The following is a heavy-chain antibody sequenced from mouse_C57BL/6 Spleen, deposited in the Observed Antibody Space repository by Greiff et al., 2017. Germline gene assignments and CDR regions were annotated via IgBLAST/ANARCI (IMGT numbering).Heavy chain of an antibody. V-gene: IGHV1-4*01. CDR2: INPSSGYT. J-gene: IGHJ4*01. Sequence: QVQLQQSGAELARPGASVKMSCKASGYTFTSYTMHWVKQRPGQGLEWIGYINPSSGYTKYNQKFKDKATLTADKSSSTAYMQLSSLTSEDSAVYYCARARNYGSSRYAMDYWGQGTSVTVSS. D-gene: IGHD1-1*01. CDR1: GYTFTSYT. CDR3: ARARNYGSSRYAMDY.